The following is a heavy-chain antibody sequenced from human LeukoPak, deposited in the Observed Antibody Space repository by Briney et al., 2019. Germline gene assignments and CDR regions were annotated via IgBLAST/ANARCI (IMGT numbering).Heavy chain of an antibody. V-gene: IGHV7-4-1*02. CDR1: GYTFTSYA. CDR3: ARDYDYVWGSYRYSNWFDP. Sequence: ASVKVSCKASGYTFTSYAMNWVRQAPGQGLEWMGWINTNTGNPTYAQGFTGRFVFSLDTSVSTAYLQISSLKAEDTAVYYCARDYDYVWGSYRYSNWFDPWGQGTLVTVSS. D-gene: IGHD3-16*02. CDR2: INTNTGNP. J-gene: IGHJ5*02.